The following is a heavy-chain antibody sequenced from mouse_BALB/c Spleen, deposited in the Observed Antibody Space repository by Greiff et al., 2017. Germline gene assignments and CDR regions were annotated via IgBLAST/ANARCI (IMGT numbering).Heavy chain of an antibody. D-gene: IGHD4-1*01. Sequence: QVQLKQSGAELVRPGTSVKVSCKASGYAFTNYLIEWVKQRPGQGLEWIGVINPGSGGTNYNEKFKGKATLTADKSSSTAYMQLSSLTSDDSAVYFCARELTGTNPYFDYWGQGTTLTVSS. CDR2: INPGSGGT. V-gene: IGHV1-54*01. CDR3: ARELTGTNPYFDY. J-gene: IGHJ2*01. CDR1: GYAFTNYL.